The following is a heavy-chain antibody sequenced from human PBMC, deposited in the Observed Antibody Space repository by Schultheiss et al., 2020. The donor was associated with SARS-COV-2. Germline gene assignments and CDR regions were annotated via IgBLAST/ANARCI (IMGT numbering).Heavy chain of an antibody. J-gene: IGHJ6*02. CDR1: GGTFSSYA. Sequence: SVKVSCKASGGTFSSYAISWVRQAPGQGLEWMGWISAYNGNTNYAQKFQGRVTITADESTSTAYMELSSLRAEDTAVYYCARGPTDLKTYYDFWSGYYTGRYYSYGMDVWGQGTTVTVSS. CDR3: ARGPTDLKTYYDFWSGYYTGRYYSYGMDV. CDR2: ISAYNGNT. V-gene: IGHV1-69*13. D-gene: IGHD3-3*01.